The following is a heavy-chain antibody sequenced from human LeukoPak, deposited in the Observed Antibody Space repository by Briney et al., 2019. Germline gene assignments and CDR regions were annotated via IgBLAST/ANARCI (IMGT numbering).Heavy chain of an antibody. CDR2: IKSKADGGTI. D-gene: IGHD3-22*01. CDR3: SYYYDSSGYVDY. J-gene: IGHJ4*02. CDR1: GFTFSDGW. V-gene: IGHV3-15*01. Sequence: GGSLGLSCAASGFTFSDGWVNWVRQAPGKGLEWVGRIKSKADGGTIDYAAPVKDRFTISRDDSKNTVYMQMNSLKTEDTAVYYCSYYYDSSGYVDYWGQGTLVTVSS.